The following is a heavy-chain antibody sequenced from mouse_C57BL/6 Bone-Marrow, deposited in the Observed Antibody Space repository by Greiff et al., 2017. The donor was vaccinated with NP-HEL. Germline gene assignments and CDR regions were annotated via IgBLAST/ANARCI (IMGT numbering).Heavy chain of an antibody. Sequence: QVQLQQSGAELVRPGASVTLSCKASGYTFTDYEMHWVKQTPVHGLEWIGAIDPETGGTAYNQKFKGKAILTADKSASTAYMELRSLTSEDSAVYYCTRRENLAYYSNPYYYAMDYWGQGTSVTVSS. D-gene: IGHD2-5*01. CDR3: TRRENLAYYSNPYYYAMDY. CDR2: IDPETGGT. CDR1: GYTFTDYE. J-gene: IGHJ4*01. V-gene: IGHV1-15*01.